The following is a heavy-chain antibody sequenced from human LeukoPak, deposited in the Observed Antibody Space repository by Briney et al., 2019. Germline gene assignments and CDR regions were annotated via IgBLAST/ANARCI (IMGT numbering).Heavy chain of an antibody. J-gene: IGHJ4*02. D-gene: IGHD7-27*01. CDR1: GYTFTGYY. CDR3: ARDRTGESDFDY. V-gene: IGHV1-2*02. Sequence: ASVKVSCKASGYTFTGYYMHWVRQAPGQGLEWMGWINPNSGGTNYAQKFKGRVTMTRDTSISTAYMELSRLTSDDTAVYYCARDRTGESDFDYWGQGTLVTVSP. CDR2: INPNSGGT.